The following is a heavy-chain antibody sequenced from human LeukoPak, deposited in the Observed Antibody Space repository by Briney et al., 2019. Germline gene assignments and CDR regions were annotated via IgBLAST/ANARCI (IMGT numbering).Heavy chain of an antibody. CDR2: IYNSGST. CDR3: ARERGVVVTHLPYYYYYMDV. V-gene: IGHV4-4*07. CDR1: GGSISSYY. J-gene: IGHJ6*03. D-gene: IGHD3-22*01. Sequence: PSETLSLTCAVSGGSISSYYWSWIRQPAGKGLEWIGRIYNSGSTTYNPSLKSRVTMSVDTSKNQFSLKLSSVTAADTAVYYCARERGVVVTHLPYYYYYMDVWGKGTTVTVSS.